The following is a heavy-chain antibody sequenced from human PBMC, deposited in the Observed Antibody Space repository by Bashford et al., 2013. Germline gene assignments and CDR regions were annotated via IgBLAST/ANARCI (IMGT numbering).Heavy chain of an antibody. J-gene: IGHJ6*02. CDR1: GFTFSSYA. Sequence: GGSLRLSCAASGFTFSSYAMHWVRQAPGKGLEWVAVISYDGSNKYYADSVKGRFTISRDNSKNTLYLQMNSLRAEDTAVYYCAKVTKTYYAMDVWGQGTTVTVSS. D-gene: IGHD4-11*01. CDR3: AKVTKTYYAMDV. CDR2: ISYDGSNK. V-gene: IGHV3-30*04.